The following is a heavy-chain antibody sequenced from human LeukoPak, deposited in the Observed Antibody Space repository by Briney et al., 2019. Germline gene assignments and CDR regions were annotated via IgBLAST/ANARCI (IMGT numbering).Heavy chain of an antibody. CDR1: GFTFSSYA. CDR3: AKDALVVVVVSYFDY. V-gene: IGHV3-23*01. J-gene: IGHJ4*02. Sequence: GGSLRLSCAASGFTFSSYAMSWVRQAPGKGLEWVSAISGSGGSTYYADSAKGRFTISRDNSKNTLYLQMNSLRAEDTAVYYCAKDALVVVVVSYFDYWGQGTLVTVSS. D-gene: IGHD2-15*01. CDR2: ISGSGGST.